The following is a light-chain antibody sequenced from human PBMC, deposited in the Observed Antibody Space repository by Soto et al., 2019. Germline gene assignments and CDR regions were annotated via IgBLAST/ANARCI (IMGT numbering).Light chain of an antibody. CDR3: ATWDSSLRAGV. Sequence: QAVVTQPPSVSAAPGQRVTISCSGSSSNIGSNYVSWYQHFPGTAPKLLIYDNNKRPSGIPDRFSGLKSGTSATLGINGLQTGDEADYYCATWDSSLRAGVFGGGTKLTVL. CDR2: DNN. J-gene: IGLJ2*01. CDR1: SSNIGSNY. V-gene: IGLV1-51*01.